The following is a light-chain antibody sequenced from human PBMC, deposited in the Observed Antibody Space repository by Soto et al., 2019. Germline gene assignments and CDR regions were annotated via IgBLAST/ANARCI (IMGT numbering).Light chain of an antibody. CDR1: RSDVGGYNL. CDR2: EDN. J-gene: IGLJ2*01. V-gene: IGLV2-23*01. Sequence: QSALTQPASVSGSPGQSITISCTGTRSDVGGYNLVSWYQQHPDRAPKLMIYEDNKRPSGVPNRFSASKSGNTASLTISGLQAEDEADYHCCSYAGSTIHVVFGGGTKLTVL. CDR3: CSYAGSTIHVV.